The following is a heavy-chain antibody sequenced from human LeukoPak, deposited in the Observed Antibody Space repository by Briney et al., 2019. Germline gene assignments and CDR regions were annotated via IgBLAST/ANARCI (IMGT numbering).Heavy chain of an antibody. D-gene: IGHD6-13*01. Sequence: GGSLRLSCAASGFTVSNNYMSWVRQAPGKALEWVSVVYSAGSTYYADSVKDRFSISRDNSKNTLYLQMNSLRAEDTAVYYCARHIPGYSSSLGYWGHGTLVTVSS. CDR3: ARHIPGYSSSLGY. J-gene: IGHJ4*01. CDR1: GFTVSNNY. CDR2: VYSAGST. V-gene: IGHV3-53*01.